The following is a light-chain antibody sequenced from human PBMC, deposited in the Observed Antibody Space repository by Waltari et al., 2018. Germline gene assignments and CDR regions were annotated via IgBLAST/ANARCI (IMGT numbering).Light chain of an antibody. CDR2: GAS. Sequence: EIVLTQSPGTLSLSPGERATLSCRASQSVTSSYLAWYQLKPGQAPRLLMYGASSRATGIPDRFSGSGSGTDFTLTISRLEPEDFAVYYCQQYGSSPPLTFGGGTKVEIK. CDR3: QQYGSSPPLT. CDR1: QSVTSSY. J-gene: IGKJ4*01. V-gene: IGKV3-20*01.